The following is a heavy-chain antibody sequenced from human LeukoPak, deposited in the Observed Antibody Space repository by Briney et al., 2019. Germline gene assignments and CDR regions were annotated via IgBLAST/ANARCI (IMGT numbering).Heavy chain of an antibody. CDR1: GGPFSGYF. J-gene: IGHJ4*02. V-gene: IGHV4-34*01. CDR2: IHNSGTT. D-gene: IGHD3-10*01. CDR3: ARRYCHNLGSFPFDF. Sequence: SETLSLTCAVPGGPFSGYFWSWIRQSSGKGLEWIGEIHNSGTTNYNPSLNSRVSISEDASKNQFYLNLSSVTAADTAVYYCARRYCHNLGSFPFDFWGQGTLVTVSS.